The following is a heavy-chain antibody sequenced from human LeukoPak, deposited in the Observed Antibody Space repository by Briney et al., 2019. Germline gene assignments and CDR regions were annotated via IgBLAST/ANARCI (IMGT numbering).Heavy chain of an antibody. CDR3: ARGLSGYASSLGY. D-gene: IGHD6-6*01. CDR2: IYSGGST. Sequence: GGSLRLSCAASGFTVSSNYMSWIRQAPGKGLEWVSDIYSGGSTYYADSVKGRFTISRDNSKNTLYIQMNSLRAEDTAVYYCARGLSGYASSLGYWGQGTLVTVSA. V-gene: IGHV3-53*01. J-gene: IGHJ4*02. CDR1: GFTVSSNY.